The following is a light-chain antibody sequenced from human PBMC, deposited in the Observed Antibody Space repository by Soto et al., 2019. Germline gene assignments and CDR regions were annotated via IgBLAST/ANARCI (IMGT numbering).Light chain of an antibody. J-gene: IGKJ1*01. CDR2: GAS. Sequence: EIVLTQSPGTLSLSPGERATLSCRASQSVSSSALAWYQQKPGQAPRLLIYGASSRATGIPDRFSGSGSGTDFTLTISRLEPDDFAVFYCQTYRTFGLVTKVEIK. V-gene: IGKV3-20*01. CDR3: QTYRT. CDR1: QSVSSSA.